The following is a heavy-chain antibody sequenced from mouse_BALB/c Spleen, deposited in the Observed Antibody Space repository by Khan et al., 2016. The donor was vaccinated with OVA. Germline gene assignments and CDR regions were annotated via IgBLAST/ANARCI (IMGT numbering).Heavy chain of an antibody. J-gene: IGHJ4*01. CDR2: ISTGGHYT. Sequence: EVALVESGGGVVKPGGSLKLSCSASGFTFSSFAMSWVRQTPEKRLEWVATISTGGHYTFYPDSVKGRFTISRDNARNTLYLQMSSLRSEDTAMYYCARSLVDYYAIDYWGQVTSVTVSS. V-gene: IGHV5-9-3*01. D-gene: IGHD2-2*01. CDR1: GFTFSSFA. CDR3: ARSLVDYYAIDY.